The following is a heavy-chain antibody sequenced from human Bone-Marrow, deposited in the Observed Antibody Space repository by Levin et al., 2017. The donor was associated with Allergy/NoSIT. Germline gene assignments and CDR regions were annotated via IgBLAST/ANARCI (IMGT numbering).Heavy chain of an antibody. CDR2: IHPNSGGA. J-gene: IGHJ4*02. V-gene: IGHV1-2*02. D-gene: IGHD5-24*01. CDR1: GYTFTAYY. CDR3: ARDAELGRYTSYFDH. Sequence: GESLKISCKASGYTFTAYYIHWLRQAPGQGLEWMGWIHPNSGGANYAKKFQDRVTMTSDTSLNIAYMELSRLRSDDTAVYYCARDAELGRYTSYFDHWGQGSLVTVSS.